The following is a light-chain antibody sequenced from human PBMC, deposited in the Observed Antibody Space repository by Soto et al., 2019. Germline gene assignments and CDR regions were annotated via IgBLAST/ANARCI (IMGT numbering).Light chain of an antibody. J-gene: IGKJ1*01. CDR2: LGS. V-gene: IGKV2-28*01. CDR1: QSLLHTNGYSY. CDR3: MQALQAWT. Sequence: IVMTQSPLSLPVTPGEPASISCRSSQSLLHTNGYSYLDWYLQKPGQSPQLLIYLGSNRASGGPDRFSGRESGTDFTLKISRVEGGDVGVYYCMQALQAWTFGQAAKVEIK.